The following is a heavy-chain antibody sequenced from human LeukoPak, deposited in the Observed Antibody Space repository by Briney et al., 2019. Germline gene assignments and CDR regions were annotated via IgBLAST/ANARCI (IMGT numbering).Heavy chain of an antibody. J-gene: IGHJ5*02. CDR3: ASHSEAGSHQFDP. D-gene: IGHD6-19*01. CDR1: GGSISSYY. Sequence: SETLSLTCTVSGGSISSYYWSWIRQPPGKGLEWIGYIYYTGSTNYNPSLKSRVTISVDTSKNQFSLKLSSVTAADTAVYYCASHSEAGSHQFDPWGQGTLVTVSS. CDR2: IYYTGST. V-gene: IGHV4-59*01.